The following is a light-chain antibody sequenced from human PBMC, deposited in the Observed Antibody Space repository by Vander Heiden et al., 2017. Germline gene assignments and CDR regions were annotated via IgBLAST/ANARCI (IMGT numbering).Light chain of an antibody. CDR2: WAS. Sequence: DIVMTQSPDSLAVSLGERATINCKSSQSVLHSGVNRNYLAWYQLKPGQATKLLIYWASTREFGVPDRFRGSGSGTEFTLSINNLQAEDVAVYYCQQYYNIPHTFGQGTKLEIK. J-gene: IGKJ2*01. CDR3: QQYYNIPHT. CDR1: QSVLHSGVNRNY. V-gene: IGKV4-1*01.